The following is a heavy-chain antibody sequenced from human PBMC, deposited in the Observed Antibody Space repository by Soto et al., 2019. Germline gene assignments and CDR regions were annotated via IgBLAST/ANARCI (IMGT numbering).Heavy chain of an antibody. V-gene: IGHV1-58*01. CDR1: GFTFTSSA. D-gene: IGHD3-22*01. J-gene: IGHJ4*02. CDR3: AALHYDSSGYYYY. Sequence: SVKVSCKASGFTFTSSAVQWVRQARGQRLEWIGWIVVGSGNTNYAQKFQVRVTITRDMSTSTAYMELSSLRSEDTAVYYCAALHYDSSGYYYYWGQGTLVTVSS. CDR2: IVVGSGNT.